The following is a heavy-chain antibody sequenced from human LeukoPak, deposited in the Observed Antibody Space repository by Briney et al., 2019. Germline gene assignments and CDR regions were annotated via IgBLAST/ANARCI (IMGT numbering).Heavy chain of an antibody. Sequence: SETLSLTCTVSGGSISSSSYYWGWIRQPPGKGLDWIGSIYYSGSTYYNPSLKSRVTISVDTSKNQFSLKLSSVTAADTAVYYCARPTSSGSGYFDYWGQGTLVTVSS. V-gene: IGHV4-39*01. CDR3: ARPTSSGSGYFDY. J-gene: IGHJ4*02. CDR2: IYYSGST. CDR1: GGSISSSSYY. D-gene: IGHD3-10*01.